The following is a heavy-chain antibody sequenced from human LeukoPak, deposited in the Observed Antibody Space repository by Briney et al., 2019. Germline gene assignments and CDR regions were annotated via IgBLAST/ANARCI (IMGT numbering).Heavy chain of an antibody. Sequence: PSETLSLTCTGSGGSISSYYWSWIRQPPGKGLEWIGYIYYSGSTNYNPSLKSRVTISVDTSKNQFSLKLSSVTAADTAVYYCARGGRGYSYGHFDYWVQGTLVTVSS. J-gene: IGHJ4*02. V-gene: IGHV4-59*01. CDR1: GGSISSYY. D-gene: IGHD5-18*01. CDR2: IYYSGST. CDR3: ARGGRGYSYGHFDY.